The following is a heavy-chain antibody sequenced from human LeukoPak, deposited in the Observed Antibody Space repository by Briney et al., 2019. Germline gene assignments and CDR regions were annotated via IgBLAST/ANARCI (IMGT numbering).Heavy chain of an antibody. CDR3: ARRSDSGSDDGEDYFDY. D-gene: IGHD1-26*01. Sequence: SETLSLTCTVSGGSISSYYWSWIRQPPGKGLEWIGSMYYDGSTYYNPSLKSRVTISVDTSKNHFSLKLTSVTAADTAVYFCARRSDSGSDDGEDYFDYWGQGTLVTVSS. J-gene: IGHJ4*02. CDR1: GGSISSYY. CDR2: MYYDGST. V-gene: IGHV4-59*04.